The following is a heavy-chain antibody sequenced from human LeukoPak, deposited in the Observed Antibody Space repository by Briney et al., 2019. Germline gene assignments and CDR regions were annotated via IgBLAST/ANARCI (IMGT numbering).Heavy chain of an antibody. J-gene: IGHJ4*02. Sequence: GGSLRLSCAASGFIFSNFWMGWVRQAPGKGPEWVADIKQDGRTKYYVDSVKGRFTISRDNAKNSLYLQLNSLRAEDTAVYFCARGGRRGYWGQGTLVTVSS. V-gene: IGHV3-7*01. CDR2: IKQDGRTK. CDR1: GFIFSNFW. D-gene: IGHD3-10*01. CDR3: ARGGRRGY.